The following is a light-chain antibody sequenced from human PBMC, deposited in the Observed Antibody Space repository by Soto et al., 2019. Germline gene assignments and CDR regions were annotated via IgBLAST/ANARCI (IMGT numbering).Light chain of an antibody. V-gene: IGLV1-40*01. CDR2: GNS. CDR3: QSYYSSLSGYV. CDR1: SSNTGAGYD. J-gene: IGLJ1*01. Sequence: QSVLTQPPSVSGAPGQRVTISCTGSSSNTGAGYDVHWYQQLPGTAPKLLIYGNSNRPSGVPDRFSGSKSGTSASLAITGLQAEDEADYYCQSYYSSLSGYVFGTGTKVTVL.